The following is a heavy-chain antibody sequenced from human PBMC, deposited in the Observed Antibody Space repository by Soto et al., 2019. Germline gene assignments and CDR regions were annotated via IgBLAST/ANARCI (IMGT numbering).Heavy chain of an antibody. CDR1: GGSISSGGYY. CDR3: ARLEGLATISYYFDF. J-gene: IGHJ4*02. Sequence: SETLSLTCTVSGGSISSGGYYWSWIRQHPGKGLEWIGYIYYSGSTYYNPSLKSRVTISVDTSKNQFSLKLSSVTAADSAVYYCARLEGLATISYYFDFWGQGALVTVSS. CDR2: IYYSGST. D-gene: IGHD3-9*01. V-gene: IGHV4-31*03.